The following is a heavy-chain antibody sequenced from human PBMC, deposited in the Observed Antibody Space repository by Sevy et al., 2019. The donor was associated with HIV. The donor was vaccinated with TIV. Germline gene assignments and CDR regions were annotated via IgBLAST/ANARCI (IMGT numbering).Heavy chain of an antibody. CDR1: GFTFSSYS. CDR3: ARSAAIVGYYYYGMDV. V-gene: IGHV3-21*01. J-gene: IGHJ6*02. D-gene: IGHD2-2*01. Sequence: GGSLRLSCAASGFTFSSYSMNWVRQAPGKGLEWVSSISSSSSYIYYADSVKGRFTISRDNAKNSLYLQMNSLRAEDTAVYYCARSAAIVGYYYYGMDVWGQGTMVTVSS. CDR2: ISSSSSYI.